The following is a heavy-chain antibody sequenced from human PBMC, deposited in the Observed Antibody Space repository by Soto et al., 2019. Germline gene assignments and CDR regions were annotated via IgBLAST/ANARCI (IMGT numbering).Heavy chain of an antibody. CDR1: GFTFGSYW. D-gene: IGHD3-16*01. CDR3: VRDDVGLEMNY. J-gene: IGHJ4*02. CDR2: IISEGGNK. V-gene: IGHV3-74*01. Sequence: PXXSLRLSCAASGFTFGSYWMHWVLQAPGKGLVWVSNIISEGGNKRYADPGRGRFTIPKNNAKNLLYLKINILIAEDRAFFFGVRDDVGLEMNYGGLETLVTVST.